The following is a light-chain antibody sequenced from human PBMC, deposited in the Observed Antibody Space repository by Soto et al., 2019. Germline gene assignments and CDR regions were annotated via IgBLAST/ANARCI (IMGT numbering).Light chain of an antibody. CDR2: EAS. CDR3: QQANSFPLT. CDR1: QGVNTW. J-gene: IGKJ4*01. Sequence: DIQMTQSPSSVSASVGDRVTITCRASQGVNTWLAWYQKKPGKAPELLVYEASSLHSGVPSRFSGSGSGTDFTITISSLQPEDFATYYCQQANSFPLTFGGGNKVEVQ. V-gene: IGKV1-12*01.